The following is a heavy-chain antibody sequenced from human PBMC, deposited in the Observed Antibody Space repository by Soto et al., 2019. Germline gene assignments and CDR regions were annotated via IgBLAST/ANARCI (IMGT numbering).Heavy chain of an antibody. CDR1: GGTFSSYA. CDR3: ARDLRAARHDHEDNDY. D-gene: IGHD6-6*01. Sequence: SVKVSCKASGGTFSSYAISWVRQAPGQGLEWMGGIIPIFGTANYAQKFQGRVTITADESTSTAYMELSSLRSEDTAVYYCARDLRAARHDHEDNDYWGQGTLVTVSS. V-gene: IGHV1-69*13. J-gene: IGHJ4*02. CDR2: IIPIFGTA.